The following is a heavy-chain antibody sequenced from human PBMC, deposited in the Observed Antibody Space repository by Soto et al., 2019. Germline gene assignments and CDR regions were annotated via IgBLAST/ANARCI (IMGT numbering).Heavy chain of an antibody. D-gene: IGHD1-26*01. J-gene: IGHJ6*02. CDR2: IYYSGST. CDR1: GGSISSSSYY. CDR3: AREEGAGGFSYYYYHGMDV. Sequence: PSETLSLTCTVSGGSISSSSYYWGWIRQPPGKGLEWIGSIYYSGSTYYNPSLKSRVTISVDTSKNHFSLKLSSVTAADTALYYCAREEGAGGFSYYYYHGMDVWGQGTTVT. V-gene: IGHV4-39*02.